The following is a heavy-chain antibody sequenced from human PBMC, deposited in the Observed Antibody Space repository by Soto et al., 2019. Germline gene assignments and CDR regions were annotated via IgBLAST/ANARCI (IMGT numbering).Heavy chain of an antibody. Sequence: PGGSLRLSCAASGFTFSSYSMNWVRQAPGKGLEWVSSISSSSSYIYYAGSVKGRFTISRDNAKNSLYLQMNSLRAEDTAVYYCARDYVFPDVWGQGTTVTVSS. V-gene: IGHV3-21*01. CDR2: ISSSSSYI. CDR3: ARDYVFPDV. CDR1: GFTFSSYS. D-gene: IGHD2-21*01. J-gene: IGHJ6*02.